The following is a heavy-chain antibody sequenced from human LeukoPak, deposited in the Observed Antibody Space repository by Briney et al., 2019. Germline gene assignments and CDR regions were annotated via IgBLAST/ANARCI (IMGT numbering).Heavy chain of an antibody. CDR3: SRLPIQTSSDYFHF. V-gene: IGHV4-38-2*01. D-gene: IGHD5-18*01. CDR1: GYSISSSAY. J-gene: IGHJ4*02. Sequence: SETLSLTCAVSGYSISSSAYWGGIRQPPGKGLEWIGSIYHSGSTYYNPSLRSRVTISVYTSKKQFSLKLTSVTAADTAVYYCSRLPIQTSSDYFHFWGQASLVTVSS. CDR2: IYHSGST.